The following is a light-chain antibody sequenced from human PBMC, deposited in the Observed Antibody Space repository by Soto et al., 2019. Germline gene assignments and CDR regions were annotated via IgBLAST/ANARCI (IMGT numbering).Light chain of an antibody. V-gene: IGKV3-15*01. CDR1: QSVSSN. Sequence: EIVMTQSPATLSVSPGERATLSGRASQSVSSNLAGYQQKPGQAPRLLIYGASTRATGIPARFSGSGSGTEFNLTISSLQSEDFAFYSCQQYNDWPRTFGHGTKVEVK. J-gene: IGKJ1*01. CDR2: GAS. CDR3: QQYNDWPRT.